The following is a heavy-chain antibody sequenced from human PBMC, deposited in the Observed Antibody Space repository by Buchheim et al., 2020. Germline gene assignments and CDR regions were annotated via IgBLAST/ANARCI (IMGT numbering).Heavy chain of an antibody. CDR2: INHSGST. D-gene: IGHD3-22*01. Sequence: QVQLQQWGAGLLKPSETLSLTCAVYGGSFSGYYWSWIRQPPGKGLEWIGEINHSGSTNYNPSLKSRVTISVDTSTNQFSLKLSSVTAADTAVYYCARVGGRYYYDSSGYDYFDYWGQGTL. J-gene: IGHJ4*02. V-gene: IGHV4-34*01. CDR1: GGSFSGYY. CDR3: ARVGGRYYYDSSGYDYFDY.